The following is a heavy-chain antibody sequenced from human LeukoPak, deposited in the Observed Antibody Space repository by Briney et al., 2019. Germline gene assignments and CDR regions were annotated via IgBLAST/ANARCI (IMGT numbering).Heavy chain of an antibody. CDR2: INSDGSST. CDR3: ARDSRPYTAMVYYGMDV. J-gene: IGHJ6*02. Sequence: PGGPLRLSCAASGFTFSSYWMHWVRQAPGKGLVWVSRINSDGSSTSYADSVKGRFTISRDNAKNTLYLQMNSLRAEDTAVYYCARDSRPYTAMVYYGMDVWGQGTTVTVSS. CDR1: GFTFSSYW. V-gene: IGHV3-74*01. D-gene: IGHD5-18*01.